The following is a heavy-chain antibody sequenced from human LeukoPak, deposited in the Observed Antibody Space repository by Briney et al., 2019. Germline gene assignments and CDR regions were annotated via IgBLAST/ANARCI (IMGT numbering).Heavy chain of an antibody. V-gene: IGHV4-34*01. J-gene: IGHJ3*02. D-gene: IGHD4-17*01. Sequence: SETLSLTCAVYGGSFSGYYWSWIRQPPGKGLEWIGEINHSGSTNYNPSLKSRVTISVDTSKNQFSLKLSSVTAADTAVYYCARGARDYGDYGRVAFDIWGQGTMVTVSS. CDR2: INHSGST. CDR3: ARGARDYGDYGRVAFDI. CDR1: GGSFSGYY.